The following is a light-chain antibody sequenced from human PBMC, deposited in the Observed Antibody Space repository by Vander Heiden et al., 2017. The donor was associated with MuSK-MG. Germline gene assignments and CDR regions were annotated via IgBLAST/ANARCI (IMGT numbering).Light chain of an antibody. J-gene: IGKJ4*01. V-gene: IGKV3-11*01. CDR2: DSS. CDR3: QLRHSWPLT. CDR1: QSVGSQ. Sequence: DIVLTQPPATLSLSQGERATLPCRASQSVGSQLAWYQQKPGQAPTLLISDSSNRATGIPARFSGSGSGADFPLTISILDPEDFVVYCCQLRHSWPLTFGGGTQVEIK.